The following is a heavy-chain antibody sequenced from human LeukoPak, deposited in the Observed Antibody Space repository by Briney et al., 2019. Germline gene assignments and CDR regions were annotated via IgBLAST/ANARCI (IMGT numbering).Heavy chain of an antibody. D-gene: IGHD3-10*01. Sequence: PGGSLRLSCAASGFTFSSYWMHWVRQAPGKGLVWVSRINTDGSSTSYADSVKGRFTISRDNAKNTLYLQMNSLRAEDTAVYYCARVRWYYYGSGSHYYFDYWGQGTLVTVSS. CDR2: INTDGSST. CDR3: ARVRWYYYGSGSHYYFDY. CDR1: GFTFSSYW. V-gene: IGHV3-74*01. J-gene: IGHJ4*02.